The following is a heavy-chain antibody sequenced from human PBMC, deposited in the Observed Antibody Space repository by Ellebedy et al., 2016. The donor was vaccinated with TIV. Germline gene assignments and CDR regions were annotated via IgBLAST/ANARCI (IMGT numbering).Heavy chain of an antibody. D-gene: IGHD4-11*01. CDR1: GGSISSSDNY. V-gene: IGHV4-61*05. J-gene: IGHJ5*02. CDR3: ARGSSSYSPFDT. Sequence: SETLSLXCTVSGGSISSSDNYWGWVRQPPGKGLEWIGLIYYTGTTHYNPSFKSRVSMSVDKSKNQCSLHLSSVTTADTAVYYCARGSSSYSPFDTWGQGALATVSS. CDR2: IYYTGTT.